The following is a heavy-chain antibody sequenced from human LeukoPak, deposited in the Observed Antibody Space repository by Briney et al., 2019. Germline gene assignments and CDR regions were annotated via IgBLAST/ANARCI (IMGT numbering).Heavy chain of an antibody. D-gene: IGHD1-7*01. CDR1: GYTFTGYY. J-gene: IGHJ4*02. V-gene: IGHV1-2*02. CDR2: INPNSGGT. CDR3: ARAHAIGYEGTTWASDY. Sequence: ASVKVSCKASGYTFTGYYMHWVRQAPGQGLEWMGWINPNSGGTNYAQNFQGRVTMARDTSISTAYMELSRLRFDDTAVLYCARAHAIGYEGTTWASDYWGQGTLVTVSS.